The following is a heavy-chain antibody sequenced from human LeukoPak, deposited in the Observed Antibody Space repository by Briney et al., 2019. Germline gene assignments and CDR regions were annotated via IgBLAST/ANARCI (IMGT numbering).Heavy chain of an antibody. J-gene: IGHJ4*02. CDR3: AREPTESAPAY. CDR1: RGSMSSYY. Sequence: PSETLSLTCTVSRGSMSSYYWSWIRQSAGTGLEWIGRIHFSGSTNYNPSLRSRVTMSLDTSKNQVSLRLTSVTAADTAIYYCAREPTESAPAYWGQGALVTVSS. V-gene: IGHV4-4*07. CDR2: IHFSGST. D-gene: IGHD4-11*01.